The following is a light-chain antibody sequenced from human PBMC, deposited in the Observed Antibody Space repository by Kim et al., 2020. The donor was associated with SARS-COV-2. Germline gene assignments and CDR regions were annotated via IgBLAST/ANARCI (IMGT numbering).Light chain of an antibody. CDR1: QSVRSY. Sequence: LSPGERATLSCRASQSVRSYLTWYQQKPGQTPRLLIYDASNRATGIPARFSGSGSGTDYTLTISSLEPGDFAVYYCQQRSSWPITFGQGTRLEIK. V-gene: IGKV3-11*01. CDR3: QQRSSWPIT. J-gene: IGKJ5*01. CDR2: DAS.